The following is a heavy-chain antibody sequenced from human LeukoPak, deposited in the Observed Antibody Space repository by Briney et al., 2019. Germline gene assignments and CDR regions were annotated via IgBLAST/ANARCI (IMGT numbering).Heavy chain of an antibody. J-gene: IGHJ3*02. D-gene: IGHD3-22*01. V-gene: IGHV3-11*04. CDR2: ISRSGSTK. CDR3: AKDTPRRIVVVTVTDDAFDI. CDR1: GFTFSDYN. Sequence: PGGSLRLSCAASGFTFSDYNMRWIRQAPGKGLEWVSSISRSGSTKYYADSVKGRFTISRDNSKNTLYLQMNSLRAEDTAVYYCAKDTPRRIVVVTVTDDAFDIWGQGTMVTVSS.